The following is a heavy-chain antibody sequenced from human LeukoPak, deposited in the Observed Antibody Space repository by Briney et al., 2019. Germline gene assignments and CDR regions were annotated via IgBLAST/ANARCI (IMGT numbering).Heavy chain of an antibody. J-gene: IGHJ3*02. Sequence: GGSLRLSCAASGFTFSSYAMSWVRQAPGKGLEWVSAISGSGGSTYYADSVKGRFTISRDNAKNSLYLQMNSLRAEDTALYYCAKDSSGWSHAFDIWGQGTMVTVSS. CDR1: GFTFSSYA. D-gene: IGHD6-19*01. CDR2: ISGSGGST. V-gene: IGHV3-23*01. CDR3: AKDSSGWSHAFDI.